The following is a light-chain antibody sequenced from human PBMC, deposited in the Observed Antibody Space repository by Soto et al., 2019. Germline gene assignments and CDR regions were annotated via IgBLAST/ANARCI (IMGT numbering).Light chain of an antibody. CDR1: QGLNRN. CDR3: QKYGSSPWT. V-gene: IGKV3-20*01. CDR2: DES. J-gene: IGKJ1*01. Sequence: EILLTQSPGTLSLSPGDSATLSCTSSQGLNRNLAWYQQKTGQAPRLLIHDESNRAAGIPDRFSGSGSGTDLNLTISRLEPEDFAVYYCQKYGSSPWTCGQGTKVDIK.